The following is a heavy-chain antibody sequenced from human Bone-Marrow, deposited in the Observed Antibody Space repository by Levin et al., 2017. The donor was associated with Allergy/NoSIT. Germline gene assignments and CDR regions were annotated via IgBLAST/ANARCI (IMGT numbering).Heavy chain of an antibody. V-gene: IGHV1-18*01. CDR3: ASCGRYFDWLGTLGYGMDV. Sequence: ASVKVSCKASGYTFTSYGITWVRQAPGQGLEWMGWISGYNANTNYAQKFQGRVTMTTETSTSTAYMELRSLRSDDTAVYYCASCGRYFDWLGTLGYGMDVWGQGTTVTVSS. CDR2: ISGYNANT. J-gene: IGHJ6*02. D-gene: IGHD3-9*01. CDR1: GYTFTSYG.